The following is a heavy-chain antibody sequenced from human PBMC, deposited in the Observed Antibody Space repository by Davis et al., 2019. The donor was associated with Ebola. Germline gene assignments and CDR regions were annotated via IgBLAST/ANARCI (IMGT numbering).Heavy chain of an antibody. J-gene: IGHJ6*02. V-gene: IGHV1-18*01. CDR1: GYNLISYG. D-gene: IGHD6-13*01. CDR3: ARTAVSWTNPTFYYAMDV. Sequence: ASVKVSCKASGYNLISYGISWVRQAPGQGLEWMGWISPLNGDTKYSQQNLQGRVTMTTDTSTSTAYMELRSLRSDDTAVYYCARTAVSWTNPTFYYAMDVWGQGTTVTVSS. CDR2: ISPLNGDT.